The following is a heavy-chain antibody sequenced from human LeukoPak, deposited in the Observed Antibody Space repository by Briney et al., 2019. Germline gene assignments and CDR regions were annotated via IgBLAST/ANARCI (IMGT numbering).Heavy chain of an antibody. Sequence: ASMKVSCKASGGTFSSYAISWVRQAPGQGLEWMGGIIPIFGTANYAQKFQGRVTITADESTSTAYMELSSLRSEDTAVYYCARDRDDYGDYSLDYWGQGTLVTVSS. CDR1: GGTFSSYA. D-gene: IGHD4-17*01. V-gene: IGHV1-69*13. CDR2: IIPIFGTA. J-gene: IGHJ4*02. CDR3: ARDRDDYGDYSLDY.